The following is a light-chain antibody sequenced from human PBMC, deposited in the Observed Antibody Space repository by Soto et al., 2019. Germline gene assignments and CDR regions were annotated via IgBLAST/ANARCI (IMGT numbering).Light chain of an antibody. Sequence: DIQMTQSPSTLAASVGDTVTMTCRSSSKWLAWYQKKPGKAPKLLIYDVSNLERGVPPRFSGSTSGAESTLTITGLKPDDLGTYYCPHTPDFTFGQGNKVEIK. CDR1: SSSKW. J-gene: IGKJ2*01. CDR2: DVS. CDR3: PHTPDFT. V-gene: IGKV1-5*01.